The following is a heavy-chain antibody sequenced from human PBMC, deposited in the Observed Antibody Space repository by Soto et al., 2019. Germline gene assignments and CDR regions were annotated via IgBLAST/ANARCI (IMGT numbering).Heavy chain of an antibody. V-gene: IGHV3-48*02. CDR1: GFTFSSYS. J-gene: IGHJ6*02. D-gene: IGHD6-6*01. CDR2: ISSSSSTI. CDR3: ARPEYSSSSYGMDV. Sequence: EVQLVDSGGGLVQPGGSLRLSCAASGFTFSSYSMNWVRQAPGKGLEWVSYISSSSSTIYYADSVKGRFTISRDNAKNSLYLQMNSLRDEDTAVYNCARPEYSSSSYGMDVWGQGTTVTVSS.